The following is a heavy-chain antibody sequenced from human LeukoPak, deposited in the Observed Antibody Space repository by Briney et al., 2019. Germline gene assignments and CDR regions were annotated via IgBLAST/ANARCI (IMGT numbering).Heavy chain of an antibody. J-gene: IGHJ6*02. D-gene: IGHD2-2*01. CDR3: AREQYCSSTSCYYYYYYGMDV. CDR1: GYTFTGYY. CDR2: INPNSGGT. V-gene: IGHV1-2*02. Sequence: ASVKVSCKASGYTFTGYYMHWVRQAPGQGLERMGWINPNSGGTNYAQKFQGRVTMTRDTSISTAYMELSRLRSDDTAVYYCAREQYCSSTSCYYYYYYGMDVWGQGTTVTVSS.